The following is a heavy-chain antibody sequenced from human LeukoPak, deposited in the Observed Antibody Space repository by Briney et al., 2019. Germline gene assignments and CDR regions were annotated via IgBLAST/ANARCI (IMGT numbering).Heavy chain of an antibody. V-gene: IGHV4-34*01. Sequence: SETLSLTCAVYGVSFSGYYWSWLRQPPGKGLEWFGEINHSGSTNYNPSLKSRVTISVDTSKNQFSLKLSSVTAADTAVYYCARAPHYYDSSGYYLIAFDYWGQGTLVTVSS. CDR3: ARAPHYYDSSGYYLIAFDY. J-gene: IGHJ4*02. CDR2: INHSGST. D-gene: IGHD3-22*01. CDR1: GVSFSGYY.